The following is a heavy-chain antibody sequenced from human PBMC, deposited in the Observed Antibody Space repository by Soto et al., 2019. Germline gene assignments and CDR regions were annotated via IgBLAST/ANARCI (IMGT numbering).Heavy chain of an antibody. D-gene: IGHD2-15*01. CDR2: IIPIFGTA. V-gene: IGHV1-69*06. Sequence: ASVKVSCKASGGTFSSYAISWVRQAPGQGLEWMGGIIPIFGTANYAQKFQGRVTITADKSTSTAYMELSSLRSEDTAVYYCAKDFPGYCSGGSCSPGGMDVWGQGTTVTVSS. CDR3: AKDFPGYCSGGSCSPGGMDV. J-gene: IGHJ6*02. CDR1: GGTFSSYA.